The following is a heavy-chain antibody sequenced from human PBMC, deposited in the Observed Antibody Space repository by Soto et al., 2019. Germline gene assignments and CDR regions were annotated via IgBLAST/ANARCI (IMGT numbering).Heavy chain of an antibody. J-gene: IGHJ4*02. Sequence: VKVSCKASGYTFTNCAMHWVRQAPGQSLEWMGWINAGNGDTKYSQRFQGRVTITRDTSANTAYMELSSLRFEDTAVYYCASEIDATTATSLDYWGQGTLVTVSS. V-gene: IGHV1-3*01. CDR2: INAGNGDT. CDR1: GYTFTNCA. CDR3: ASEIDATTATSLDY. D-gene: IGHD4-17*01.